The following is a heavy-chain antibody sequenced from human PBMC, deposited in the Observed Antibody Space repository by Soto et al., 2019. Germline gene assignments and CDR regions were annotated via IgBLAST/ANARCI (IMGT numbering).Heavy chain of an antibody. D-gene: IGHD5-18*01. CDR2: ISSSSSYI. J-gene: IGHJ4*02. CDR3: ARDLRTAMAFDH. Sequence: PGGSLRLSCAASGFTFSSYSMNWVRQAPGKGLEWVSSISSSSSYIYYADSVKGRFTISRDNAKNSLYLQMNSLRAEDTAVYYCARDLRTAMAFDHWGQGTLVTVSS. V-gene: IGHV3-21*01. CDR1: GFTFSSYS.